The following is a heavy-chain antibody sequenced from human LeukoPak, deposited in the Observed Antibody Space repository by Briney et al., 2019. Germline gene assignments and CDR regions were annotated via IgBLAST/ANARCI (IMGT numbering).Heavy chain of an antibody. CDR3: ARDRFGGMDV. J-gene: IGHJ6*04. CDR1: GFTFSSHW. D-gene: IGHD4-23*01. V-gene: IGHV3-7*01. Sequence: GGSQRLSCAASGFTFSSHWMSGVRKAPGKGLEWVARIKEDGSEKYYVDSVKGRFSISRDDAKNSLHLQMNSLRGEDTAVYYCARDRFGGMDVWGKGTSVTVSS. CDR2: IKEDGSEK.